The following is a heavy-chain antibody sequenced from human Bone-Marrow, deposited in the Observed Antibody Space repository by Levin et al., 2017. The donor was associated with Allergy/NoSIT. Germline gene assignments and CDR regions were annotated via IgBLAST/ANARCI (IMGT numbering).Heavy chain of an antibody. D-gene: IGHD4-17*01. CDR3: ARATVTTDYYYYDGMDV. Sequence: GGSLRLSCAASGFTFSSYAMHWVRQAPGKGLEWVAVISYDGSNKYYADSVKGRFTISRDNSKNTLYLQMNSLRAEDTAVYYCARATVTTDYYYYDGMDVWGQGTTVTVSS. V-gene: IGHV3-30-3*01. J-gene: IGHJ6*02. CDR1: GFTFSSYA. CDR2: ISYDGSNK.